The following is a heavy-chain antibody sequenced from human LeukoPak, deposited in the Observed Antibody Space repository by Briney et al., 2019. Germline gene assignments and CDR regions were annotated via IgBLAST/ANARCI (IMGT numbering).Heavy chain of an antibody. CDR1: GGSISSGSYY. D-gene: IGHD5-18*01. J-gene: IGHJ4*02. Sequence: SETLSLTCSVSGGSISSGSYYWSWIRQPPGKGLEWIGYIYYSGSTYYNPSLKSRVTISVDTSKNQFSLKLSSVTAADTAVYYCARDAVDTAMAPDFEYWGQGTLVTVSS. CDR3: ARDAVDTAMAPDFEY. V-gene: IGHV4-30-4*08. CDR2: IYYSGST.